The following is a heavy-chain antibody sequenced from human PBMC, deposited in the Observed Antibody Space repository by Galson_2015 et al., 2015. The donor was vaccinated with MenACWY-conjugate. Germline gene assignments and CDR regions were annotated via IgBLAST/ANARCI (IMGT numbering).Heavy chain of an antibody. J-gene: IGHJ6*02. CDR1: GYTFTGYY. Sequence: SVKVSCKASGYTFTGYYMHWVRQAPGQGLEWMGWINPNSGGTNYAQKFQGWVTMTRDTSISTAYMELSRLRSDDTAVYYCAREGGLPDSSHYYYGMDVWGQGTTVTVSS. V-gene: IGHV1-2*04. CDR2: INPNSGGT. D-gene: IGHD3-22*01. CDR3: AREGGLPDSSHYYYGMDV.